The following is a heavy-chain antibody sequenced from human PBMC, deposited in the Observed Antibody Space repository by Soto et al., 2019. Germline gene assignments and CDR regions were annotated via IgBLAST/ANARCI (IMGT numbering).Heavy chain of an antibody. V-gene: IGHV4-59*01. CDR1: GVSISSYY. D-gene: IGHD3-16*01. CDR2: IYYSGST. CDR3: ARSNTDGGGWFDP. Sequence: QVQLQESGPGLVKPSETLSLTCTVAGVSISSYYWSWIRQPPGKGLEWIGYIYYSGSTNYNPSLKSRITMSVDTSKNQFSLKLRSVNAADTAVYSCARSNTDGGGWFDPWGQGTLVTVSS. J-gene: IGHJ5*02.